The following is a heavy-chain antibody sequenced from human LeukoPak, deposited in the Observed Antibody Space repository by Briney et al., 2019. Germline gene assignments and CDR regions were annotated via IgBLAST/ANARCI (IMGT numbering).Heavy chain of an antibody. CDR2: ISGSGGST. J-gene: IGHJ6*03. V-gene: IGHV3-23*01. CDR3: AKQGRDWSRDYYYYMDV. CDR1: GFTFSSYA. D-gene: IGHD3-9*01. Sequence: GGSLRLSCAASGFTFSSYAMSWVRQAPGKGLEWVSAISGSGGSTYYADSVKGRFTISRDNSKNTLYLQMNSLRAEDTAVYYCAKQGRDWSRDYYYYMDVWGKGTTVTISS.